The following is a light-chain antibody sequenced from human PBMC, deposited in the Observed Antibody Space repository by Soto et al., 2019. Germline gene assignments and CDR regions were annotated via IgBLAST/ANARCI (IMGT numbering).Light chain of an antibody. J-gene: IGKJ5*01. CDR2: DVS. CDR1: QDIRGA. CDR3: QQFNTSPIT. Sequence: AIPLTQSPSSLSASVGDRVTITCRASQDIRGALAWYQQKPGKPPKLLIFDVSSLQSGVPSRFSGSGSGTDFTLTISSLQAEDFATYYCQQFNTSPITFSQGTRLEIK. V-gene: IGKV1-13*02.